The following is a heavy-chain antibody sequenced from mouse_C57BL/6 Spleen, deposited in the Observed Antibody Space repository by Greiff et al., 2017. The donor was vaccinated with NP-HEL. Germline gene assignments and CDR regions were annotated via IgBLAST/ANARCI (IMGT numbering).Heavy chain of an antibody. V-gene: IGHV5-4*01. D-gene: IGHD2-5*01. CDR2: ISDGGSYT. CDR1: GFTFSSYA. CDR3: ARDGDYSNWFAY. Sequence: EVKLVESGGGLVKPGGSLKLSCAASGFTFSSYAMSWVCQTPEKRLEWVATISDGGSYTYYPDNVKGRFTISRDNAKNNLYLQMSHLKSEDTAMYYCARDGDYSNWFAYWGQGTLVTVSA. J-gene: IGHJ3*01.